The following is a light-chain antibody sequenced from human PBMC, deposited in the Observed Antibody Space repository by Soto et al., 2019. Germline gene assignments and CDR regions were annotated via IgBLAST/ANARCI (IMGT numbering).Light chain of an antibody. V-gene: IGLV1-40*01. CDR3: QSYDSSLSGVV. Sequence: QSVLTQPPSVSGSPGQWVTISCTGTSANIGAGYDVHWYQQLPGTAPKLLIYGNSNRPSGVPDRFSGSKSGTSASLAITGLQAADEDDYYCQSYDSSLSGVVFGGGTKLTVL. J-gene: IGLJ2*01. CDR1: SANIGAGYD. CDR2: GNS.